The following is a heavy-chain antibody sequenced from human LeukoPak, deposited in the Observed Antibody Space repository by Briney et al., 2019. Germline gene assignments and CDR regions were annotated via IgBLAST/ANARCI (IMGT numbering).Heavy chain of an antibody. CDR2: IYYSGST. CDR1: GGSIGSSSYY. D-gene: IGHD3-10*01. J-gene: IGHJ4*02. V-gene: IGHV4-39*07. Sequence: SETLSLTCTVSGGSIGSSSYYWGWIRQPPGEGLEWIGSIYYSGSTYYNPSLKSRVTISVDTSKNQFSLKLSSVTAADTAVYYCARGMVRTPGLFDYWGQGTLVTVSS. CDR3: ARGMVRTPGLFDY.